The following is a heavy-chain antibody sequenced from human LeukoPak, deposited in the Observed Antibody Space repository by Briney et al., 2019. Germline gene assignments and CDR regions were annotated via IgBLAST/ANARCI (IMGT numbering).Heavy chain of an antibody. V-gene: IGHV5-51*01. CDR1: GYTFTSYW. Sequence: KVSCKASGYTFTSYWIGWVRQMPGKGLEWMGIIYPGDSDTRYSPSFQGQVTISADKSISTAYLQWSSLKASDTAMYYCARLLGPPKRRQLVVQPFGYWGQGTLVTVSS. CDR2: IYPGDSDT. D-gene: IGHD6-13*01. J-gene: IGHJ4*02. CDR3: ARLLGPPKRRQLVVQPFGY.